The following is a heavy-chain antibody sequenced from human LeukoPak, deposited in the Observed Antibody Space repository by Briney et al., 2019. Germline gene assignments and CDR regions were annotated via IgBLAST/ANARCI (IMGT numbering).Heavy chain of an antibody. D-gene: IGHD3-22*01. CDR1: GYTFTDYY. J-gene: IGHJ4*02. V-gene: IGHV1-2*06. CDR3: ARAAYYYDGSGYYLGD. Sequence: GASVKVSCKASGYTFTDYYMHWVRQAPGQGLEWMGRINPNSGGTNYAQKFQARVTMIRDTSISTAYMELSRLRSDDTALYYCARAAYYYDGSGYYLGDWGQGTLVTVSS. CDR2: INPNSGGT.